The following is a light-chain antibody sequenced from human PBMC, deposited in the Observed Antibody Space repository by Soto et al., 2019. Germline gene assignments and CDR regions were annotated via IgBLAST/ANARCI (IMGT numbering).Light chain of an antibody. V-gene: IGKV1-12*01. CDR2: GSY. CDR3: KQANSYPWT. Sequence: DIQMTQSPSSVSASVGDSVTITCRASQGVSDWVAWYQQKPGEAPKLLIYGSYSLLSGVPSRFSGTRSGTDFTLTIRSLQPEDFATYYCKQANSYPWTFGQGTKVDIK. CDR1: QGVSDW. J-gene: IGKJ1*01.